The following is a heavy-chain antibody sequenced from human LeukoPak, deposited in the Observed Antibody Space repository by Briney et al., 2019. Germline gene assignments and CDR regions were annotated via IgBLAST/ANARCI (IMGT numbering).Heavy chain of an antibody. CDR3: ARDLGSSTPSGV. V-gene: IGHV4-34*01. CDR2: INHSGST. D-gene: IGHD3-16*01. CDR1: GESFSGYY. Sequence: SETLSLTCAVYGESFSGYYWSWIRQPPGKGLEWIGEINHSGSTNYNPSLKSRVTISVDTPKNQFSLKLSSVTAADTAVYYCARDLGSSTPSGVWGKGTTVTVSS. J-gene: IGHJ6*04.